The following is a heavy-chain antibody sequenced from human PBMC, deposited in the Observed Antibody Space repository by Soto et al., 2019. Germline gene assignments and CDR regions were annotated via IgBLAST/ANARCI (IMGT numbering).Heavy chain of an antibody. D-gene: IGHD2-8*01. CDR1: GFTFTSSA. Sequence: SVKGSCTAAGFTFTSSAVQWVRQARGQRLEWIGWIVVGSGNTNYAQKFQERVTITRDMSTSTAYMELSSLRSEDTAVYYCAALREGVAFDIWGQGTMVTVSS. V-gene: IGHV1-58*01. CDR3: AALREGVAFDI. CDR2: IVVGSGNT. J-gene: IGHJ3*02.